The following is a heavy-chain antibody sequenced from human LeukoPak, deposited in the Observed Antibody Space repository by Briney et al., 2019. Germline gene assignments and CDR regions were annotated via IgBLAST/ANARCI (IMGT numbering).Heavy chain of an antibody. CDR2: INLSGGST. D-gene: IGHD2-2*01. CDR1: GYTFTIYS. V-gene: IGHV1-46*01. J-gene: IGHJ5*02. CDR3: ARDIVLVPAARRWWFDP. Sequence: ASVKLSCKASGYTFTIYSIHLVRHAPGQGLEWMGIINLSGGSTSYAQKFQVRITLTKDTSTSTVYMELSSLRFEDTGVYCCARDIVLVPAARRWWFDPWGQGTMVTVSS.